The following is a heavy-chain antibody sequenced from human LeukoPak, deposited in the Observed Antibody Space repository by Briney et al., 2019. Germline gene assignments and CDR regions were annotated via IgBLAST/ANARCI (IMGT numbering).Heavy chain of an antibody. Sequence: GGSLRLSCAASGFTFSGYAMTWFRQAPGKGREWVSVISGSGDSTYYADSVKGRFTISRDNSKNTLYLQMNSLRAEDTAVYYCATDPGTMIVVPWGQGTLVTVSS. CDR1: GFTFSGYA. J-gene: IGHJ4*02. V-gene: IGHV3-23*01. CDR2: ISGSGDST. CDR3: ATDPGTMIVVP. D-gene: IGHD3-22*01.